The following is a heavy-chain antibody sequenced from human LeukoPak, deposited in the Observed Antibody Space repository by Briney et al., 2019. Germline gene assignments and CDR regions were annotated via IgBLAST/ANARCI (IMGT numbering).Heavy chain of an antibody. Sequence: SETLSLTCTVSGGSVSSGNYYWSWIRQPPGKGLEWIGYIYYSGVTYYNPSLKSRVTISVDTSKNQFSLKLSSVTAADTAVYYCARDPASYYGSGSYFDSWGQGTLVSVSS. J-gene: IGHJ4*02. V-gene: IGHV4-31*03. CDR2: IYYSGVT. CDR1: GGSVSSGNYY. CDR3: ARDPASYYGSGSYFDS. D-gene: IGHD3-10*01.